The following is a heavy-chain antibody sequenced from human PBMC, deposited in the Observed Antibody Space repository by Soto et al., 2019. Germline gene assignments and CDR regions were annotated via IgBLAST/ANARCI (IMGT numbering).Heavy chain of an antibody. V-gene: IGHV1-46*01. J-gene: IGHJ6*02. CDR1: GYTFTSYY. D-gene: IGHD3-3*01. CDR2: INPSGGST. CDR3: ARDITIFGVVTLSHYYGMDV. Sequence: SVKVSCKASGYTFTSYYMHWVRQAPVQGLEWMGIINPSGGSTSYAQKFQGRVTMTRDTSTSTVYMELSSLRSEDTAVYYCARDITIFGVVTLSHYYGMDVWGQGTTVTVSS.